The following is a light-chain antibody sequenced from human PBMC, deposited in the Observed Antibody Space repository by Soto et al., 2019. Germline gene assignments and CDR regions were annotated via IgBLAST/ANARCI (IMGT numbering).Light chain of an antibody. CDR1: QSVSSSY. J-gene: IGKJ2*01. CDR2: SAS. V-gene: IGKV3-20*01. Sequence: EIVLTQSPGTLSLSPGERATLSCRASQSVSSSYLAWYQQKPGKVPKLLIYSASTLQSGVPSRFSGSGSGTDFTLTISSLEPEDVATYYCQHYNNAPYTFGQGTKLEIK. CDR3: QHYNNAPYT.